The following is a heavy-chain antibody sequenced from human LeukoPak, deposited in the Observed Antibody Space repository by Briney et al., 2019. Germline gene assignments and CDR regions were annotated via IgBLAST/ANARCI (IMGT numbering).Heavy chain of an antibody. V-gene: IGHV3-23*01. CDR2: ISGSGGST. Sequence: GGSLRLSCAASGFTFSSYAMSWVRQAPGKVLDWVSAISGSGGSTYYADSVTGRFTISRDNSHNTLSLQMNSLKPEDTGVYYCAKDRETTASGTFDYWGQGTLVTVSS. CDR3: AKDRETTASGTFDY. J-gene: IGHJ4*02. D-gene: IGHD6-13*01. CDR1: GFTFSSYA.